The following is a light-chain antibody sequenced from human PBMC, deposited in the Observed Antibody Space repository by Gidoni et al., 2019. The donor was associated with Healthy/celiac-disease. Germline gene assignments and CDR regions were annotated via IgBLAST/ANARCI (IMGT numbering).Light chain of an antibody. Sequence: IVLTQSPGTLSLSPGERATLSCRASQSVSSSYLAWYQQKPGQAPRLLIYGASSRATGIPDRFSGSGSGTDFTLTISRLEPEDFAVYYCQQYGSSPQRTFGGGTKVEI. CDR3: QQYGSSPQRT. V-gene: IGKV3-20*01. CDR1: QSVSSSY. CDR2: GAS. J-gene: IGKJ4*01.